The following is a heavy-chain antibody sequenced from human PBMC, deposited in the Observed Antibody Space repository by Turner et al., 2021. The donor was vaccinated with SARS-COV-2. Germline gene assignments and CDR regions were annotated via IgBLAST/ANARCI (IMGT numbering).Heavy chain of an antibody. CDR2: INRKTDGGTA. CDR1: GFTFRNAW. CDR3: TTWKTYYYVSSAYYDSVDC. V-gene: IGHV3-15*01. Sequence: DVQLVESGGGLVKPGRYFRLSCAASGFTFRNAWMRWVRQAPGKGLEWVGRINRKTDGGTADYAAPVKGRFTISRDDSKNTLYLQMNSLKTEDTAVYYCTTWKTYYYVSSAYYDSVDCWGQGTLVTVSS. J-gene: IGHJ4*02. D-gene: IGHD3-22*01.